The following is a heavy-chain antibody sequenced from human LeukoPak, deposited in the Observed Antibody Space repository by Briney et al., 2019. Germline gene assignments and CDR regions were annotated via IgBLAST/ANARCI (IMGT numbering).Heavy chain of an antibody. J-gene: IGHJ4*02. CDR1: GFTFSSYG. V-gene: IGHV3-30*02. D-gene: IGHD3-10*01. CDR2: IRYDGSNK. CDR3: AKGLYGSGSYFDY. Sequence: GGSLRLSCAASGFTFSSYGMHWVRQAPGKGLEWVAFIRYDGSNKYYADPVKGRFTISRDNSKNTLYLQMNSLRAEDTAVYYCAKGLYGSGSYFDYWGQGTLVTVSS.